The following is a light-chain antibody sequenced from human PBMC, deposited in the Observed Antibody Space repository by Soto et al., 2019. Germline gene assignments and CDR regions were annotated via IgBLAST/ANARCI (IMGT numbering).Light chain of an antibody. V-gene: IGKV3-11*01. CDR3: QQRSNWPPLFT. CDR2: DAS. J-gene: IGKJ3*01. Sequence: EIVLTQSPATLSLSPGERATLSCRASQSVSSYLAWYQQKPGQAPRLLIYDASNRATGIPARFSGSGSGTDFTLTISSLEPEDVAVYYCQQRSNWPPLFTFGPGTKGDIK. CDR1: QSVSSY.